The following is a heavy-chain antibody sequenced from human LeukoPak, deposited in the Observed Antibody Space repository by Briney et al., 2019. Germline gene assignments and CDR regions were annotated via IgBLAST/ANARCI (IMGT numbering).Heavy chain of an antibody. CDR2: IYYSGTT. J-gene: IGHJ4*02. V-gene: IGHV4-61*01. Sequence: SQTLSLTCAVSGGSISSGCYYWNWIRQPPGKGLEWIGYIYYSGTTNYNPSLKGRVSMSVDTSKNQFSLKLSSVTAADTAVYYCARADDGYDSSFDYWGQGTLVTVSS. CDR1: GGSISSGCYY. D-gene: IGHD5-12*01. CDR3: ARADDGYDSSFDY.